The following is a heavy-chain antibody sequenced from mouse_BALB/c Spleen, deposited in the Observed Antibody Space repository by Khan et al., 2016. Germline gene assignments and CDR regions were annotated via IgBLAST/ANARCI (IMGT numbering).Heavy chain of an antibody. CDR1: GFTFSSFG. V-gene: IGHV5-17*02. Sequence: EVELVASGGGLVQPGGSRKLSCAASGFTFSSFGMHWVRQAPKKGLEWVAYMSSGSSTIYYVDTVKGRFTISRDNPKNTLFLQMTSLRSEDTAMYYSVRSGGNFHWYFDVWGAGTSVTVSS. CDR2: MSSGSSTI. D-gene: IGHD2-1*01. J-gene: IGHJ1*01. CDR3: VRSGGNFHWYFDV.